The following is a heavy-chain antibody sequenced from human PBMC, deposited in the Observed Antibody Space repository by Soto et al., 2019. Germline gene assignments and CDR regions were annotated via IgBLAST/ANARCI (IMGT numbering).Heavy chain of an antibody. V-gene: IGHV1-18*01. Sequence: ASVKVSCKASGYTFTSYGISWVRQAPGQGLDLMGWISTYNGNTNYAQNVQGRVTMTTDTSTSTAYMEVRSLRSDDTALYYCARDSVVVISSNYYYYYMDVWGKGTTVTVSS. D-gene: IGHD2-15*01. CDR1: GYTFTSYG. CDR2: ISTYNGNT. CDR3: ARDSVVVISSNYYYYYMDV. J-gene: IGHJ6*03.